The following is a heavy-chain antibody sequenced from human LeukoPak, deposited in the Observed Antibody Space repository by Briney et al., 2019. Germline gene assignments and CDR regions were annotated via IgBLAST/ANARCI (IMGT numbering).Heavy chain of an antibody. Sequence: SETLSLTCTVSGGSISGSSYYWGWIRQPPGKGLEWIGYIYYSGNTNYNPSLKSRVAISVDTSKNQFSLRLTSVTAADTAVYFCARDNYDVLTGETRAFDIWGQGTMVAVSS. CDR1: GGSISGSSYY. V-gene: IGHV4-61*01. CDR2: IYYSGNT. J-gene: IGHJ3*02. D-gene: IGHD3-9*01. CDR3: ARDNYDVLTGETRAFDI.